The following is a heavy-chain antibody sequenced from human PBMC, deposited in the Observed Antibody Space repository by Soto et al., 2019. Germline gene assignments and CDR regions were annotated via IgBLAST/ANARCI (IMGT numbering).Heavy chain of an antibody. CDR3: ASDRYSSSGYGGAFDY. D-gene: IGHD6-13*01. J-gene: IGHJ4*02. V-gene: IGHV1-3*01. CDR1: GDTFSSYT. Sequence: QVQLVQSGAEVKKPGASVKLSCKASGDTFSSYTVYWVRQAPGHGLEWMGWINVGNGNTRYSQKLQDRVTITRDTSANTVYMELSSLRSEDTAVYYCASDRYSSSGYGGAFDYWGQGTLVTVSS. CDR2: INVGNGNT.